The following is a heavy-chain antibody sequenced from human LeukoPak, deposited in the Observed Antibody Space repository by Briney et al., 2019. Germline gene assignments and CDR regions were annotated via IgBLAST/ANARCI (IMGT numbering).Heavy chain of an antibody. V-gene: IGHV3-23*01. J-gene: IGHJ4*02. Sequence: GGSLRLSCAVSGLTFSSYAMSWVRQAPGRGPEWVSTIGGSGDRTYYADSVKGRFTISRDNSKSTLYLQMNSLRAEDTALYYCAKDPVVYHGGSGWHYFDYWGQGTLVTVSS. CDR1: GLTFSSYA. CDR2: IGGSGDRT. CDR3: AKDPVVYHGGSGWHYFDY. D-gene: IGHD6-19*01.